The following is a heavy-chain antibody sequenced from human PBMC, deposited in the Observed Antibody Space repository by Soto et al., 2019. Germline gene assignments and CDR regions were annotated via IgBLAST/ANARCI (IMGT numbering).Heavy chain of an antibody. CDR1: GFRFDDYG. V-gene: IGHV3-9*01. CDR2: ISYYRGSI. Sequence: GGSLRLSCAASGFRFDDYGMHWVRQVPGKGLEWVSGISYYRGSIGYADSVKGRFTISRDNAKNSLYLQMNSLRAEDTALYYCAKSMGGTANGMDVWGQGTTVTVSS. J-gene: IGHJ6*02. CDR3: AKSMGGTANGMDV. D-gene: IGHD2-15*01.